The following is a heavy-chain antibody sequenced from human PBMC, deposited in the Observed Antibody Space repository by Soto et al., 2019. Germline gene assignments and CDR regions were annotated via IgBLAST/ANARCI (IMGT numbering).Heavy chain of an antibody. V-gene: IGHV4-34*01. CDR2: INRSGST. J-gene: IGHJ5*02. CDR3: ARGSWSGYFGFDP. CDR1: GGSFSGYY. D-gene: IGHD3-3*01. Sequence: PSETLSLTCAVYGGSFSGYYWSWIRQPPGKGLEWIGEINRSGSTNYNPSLKSRVTISVDTSKNQFSLKLSSVTAADTAVYYCARGSWSGYFGFDPWGQGTLVTVSS.